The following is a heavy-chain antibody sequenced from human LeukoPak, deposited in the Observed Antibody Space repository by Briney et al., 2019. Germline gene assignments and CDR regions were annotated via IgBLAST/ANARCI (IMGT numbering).Heavy chain of an antibody. CDR2: ISPYNGNT. V-gene: IGHV1-18*01. D-gene: IGHD6-6*01. CDR1: GYSFTTYG. Sequence: ASVKVSCKASGYSFTTYGISWVRQAPGQGLEWMGWISPYNGNTNYAQKLQGRVTMTTDTSTSTAYMELRSLRSDDTAVYYCARVSEQLRDAFDIWGQGTMVTVSS. J-gene: IGHJ3*02. CDR3: ARVSEQLRDAFDI.